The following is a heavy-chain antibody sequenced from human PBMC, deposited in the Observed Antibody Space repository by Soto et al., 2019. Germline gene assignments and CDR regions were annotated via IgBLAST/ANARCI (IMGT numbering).Heavy chain of an antibody. CDR1: GFVFSSYA. Sequence: GSLRLSCAASGFVFSSYAMHWVRQAPDKGLEWVAVISYDESNKYYADSVKGRFTISRDNSKNKLYLQMNSLGAEDTAVYYCARRGAYLYGMDVWGQGTTVTVSS. CDR3: ARRGAYLYGMDV. J-gene: IGHJ6*02. D-gene: IGHD3-10*01. CDR2: ISYDESNK. V-gene: IGHV3-30-3*01.